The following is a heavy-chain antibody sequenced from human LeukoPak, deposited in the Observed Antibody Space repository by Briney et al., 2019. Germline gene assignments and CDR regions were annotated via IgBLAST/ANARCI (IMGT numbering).Heavy chain of an antibody. J-gene: IGHJ4*02. D-gene: IGHD2-2*01. V-gene: IGHV4-59*01. CDR3: ARGCSSTSCYAFDY. CDR2: IYYSGST. Sequence: SETLSLTCIVSGGSIRSYYWSWIRQPPGKGLEWIGYIYYSGSTNYNPSLKSRGTISVDTSKNQFSLKLSSVTAADTAVYYCARGCSSTSCYAFDYWGQGILVTVSS. CDR1: GGSIRSYY.